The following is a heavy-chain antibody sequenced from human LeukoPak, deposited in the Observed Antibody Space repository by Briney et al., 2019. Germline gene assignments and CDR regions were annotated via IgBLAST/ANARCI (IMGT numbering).Heavy chain of an antibody. V-gene: IGHV4-59*01. CDR1: GGSISSYY. J-gene: IGHJ5*02. CDR2: IYYSGST. CDR3: ARDTGNPWFDP. D-gene: IGHD1-14*01. Sequence: SETLSLTCTVSGGSISSYYWSWIRQPPGKGLEWIGYIYYSGSTNYNPSLKSRVTISVDTSKNQFSLKLSSVTAADTAVYYCARDTGNPWFDPWGQGTLVTVSS.